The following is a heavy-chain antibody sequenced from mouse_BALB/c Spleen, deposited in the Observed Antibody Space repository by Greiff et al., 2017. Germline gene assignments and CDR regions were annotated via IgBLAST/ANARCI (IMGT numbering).Heavy chain of an antibody. CDR3: ARRYDVGFSDAMDD. CDR2: IWSGGST. D-gene: IGHD2-14*01. J-gene: IGHJ4*01. CDR1: GFSLTSYG. V-gene: IGHV2-4-1*01. Sequence: VQLVESGPGLVQPSQSLSITCTVSGFSLTSYGVHWVRQSPGKGLEWLGVIWSGGSTDYNAAFISRLSISKDNSKSQVFFKMNSLQADDTAIYYCARRYDVGFSDAMDDWGQGTSVTVSS.